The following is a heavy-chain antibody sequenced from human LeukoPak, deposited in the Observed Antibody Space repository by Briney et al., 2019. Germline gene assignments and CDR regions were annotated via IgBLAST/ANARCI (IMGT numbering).Heavy chain of an antibody. CDR2: IKQDGSEK. D-gene: IGHD6-6*01. V-gene: IGHV3-7*01. Sequence: GGSLRLSCAASGFTFSSYWMSGVRQAPGKGLEWVAIIKQDGSEKYYVDPVKGRFTISRDNAKTSLYLQMNSLRAEDTAVYYCARGPSIAARPNRWYCFDYWGQGTLVTVSS. CDR1: GFTFSSYW. J-gene: IGHJ4*02. CDR3: ARGPSIAARPNRWYCFDY.